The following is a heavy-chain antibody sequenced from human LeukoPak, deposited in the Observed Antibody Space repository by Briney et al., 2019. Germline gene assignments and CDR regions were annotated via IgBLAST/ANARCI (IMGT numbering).Heavy chain of an antibody. CDR2: IYYSGST. V-gene: IGHV4-39*01. Sequence: SETLSLTCTVSGGSISSDNYYWGWIRQPPGKGLEWIGSIYYSGSTYYNPSLKSRVTISVDTSKNQFSLKLSSVTAADTAVYYCASTLIYLRYFDYWGQGTLVTVSS. CDR3: ASTLIYLRYFDY. CDR1: GGSISSDNYY. J-gene: IGHJ4*02. D-gene: IGHD2/OR15-2a*01.